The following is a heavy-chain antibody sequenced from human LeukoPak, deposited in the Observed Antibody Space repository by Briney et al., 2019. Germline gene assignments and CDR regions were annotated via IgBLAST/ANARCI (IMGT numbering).Heavy chain of an antibody. J-gene: IGHJ6*02. CDR3: ASDRLWFGELLSVLGYYGMDV. V-gene: IGHV1-2*02. D-gene: IGHD3-10*01. CDR1: GYTFTGYY. CDR2: INPNSGGT. Sequence: ASVKVSCKASGYTFTGYYMHWARQAPGQGLEWMGWINPNSGGTNYAQKFQGRVTMTRDTSISTAYMELSRLRSDDTAVCYCASDRLWFGELLSVLGYYGMDVWGQGTTVTVSS.